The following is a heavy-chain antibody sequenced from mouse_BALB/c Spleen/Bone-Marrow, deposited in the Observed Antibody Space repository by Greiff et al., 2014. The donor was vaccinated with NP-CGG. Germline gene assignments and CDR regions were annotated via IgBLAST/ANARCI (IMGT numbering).Heavy chain of an antibody. CDR2: IIPNSGYS. J-gene: IGHJ4*01. CDR1: GYTFTRYT. CDR3: TIRYYAMDY. D-gene: IGHD1-1*01. V-gene: IGHV1-4*01. Sequence: QVQLKESGAELARPGASVKMSCQASGYTFTRYTMHWEKKRPGQGLEWIGYIIPNSGYSNYNQKFKDKATLTADKSSSTAYMQLSSLTSEDSAVYYCTIRYYAMDYWGQGTSDTVSS.